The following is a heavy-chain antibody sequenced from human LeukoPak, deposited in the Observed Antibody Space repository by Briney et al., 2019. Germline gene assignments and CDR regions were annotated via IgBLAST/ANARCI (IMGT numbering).Heavy chain of an antibody. Sequence: GGSLRLSCAASLFIVNSNYMSWVRQAPGKGVECVSFIHSGGSTYYADSVKGRFTISSDNSKNTLYLQMNSLRAEDTAVYYCARDDYGGNSHYAFDIWGQGTMVTVSS. CDR1: LFIVNSNY. V-gene: IGHV3-66*01. D-gene: IGHD4-23*01. CDR2: IHSGGST. CDR3: ARDDYGGNSHYAFDI. J-gene: IGHJ3*02.